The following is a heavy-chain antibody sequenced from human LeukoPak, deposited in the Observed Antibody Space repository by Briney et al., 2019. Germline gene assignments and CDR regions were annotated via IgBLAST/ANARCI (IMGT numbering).Heavy chain of an antibody. CDR2: INSDGSST. Sequence: PGGSLRLSCAASGFTFSSYWMHWVRQAPGKGLVWVSRINSDGSSTSYADSVKGRFTISRDNAKNTLYLQMNSLRAEDTAVYYCARVGYSGSCNKPPHFDYWGQGTLVTVSS. D-gene: IGHD1-26*01. CDR1: GFTFSSYW. V-gene: IGHV3-74*01. J-gene: IGHJ4*02. CDR3: ARVGYSGSCNKPPHFDY.